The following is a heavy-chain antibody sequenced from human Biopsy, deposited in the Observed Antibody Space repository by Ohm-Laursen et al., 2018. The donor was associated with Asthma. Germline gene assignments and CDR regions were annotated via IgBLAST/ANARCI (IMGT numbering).Heavy chain of an antibody. J-gene: IGHJ3*02. D-gene: IGHD3-3*01. CDR2: INAANGNT. CDR1: GYTFINYA. Sequence: ASVKVSCKASGYTFINYAIHWVRQAPGHSLEWMGWINAANGNTKYSQKFQGRLTISRDTSASTAYMDLSSLRSEDTAVYYCARTYFDFWTGQVHDAFAMWGQGTMVTVSS. CDR3: ARTYFDFWTGQVHDAFAM. V-gene: IGHV1-3*01.